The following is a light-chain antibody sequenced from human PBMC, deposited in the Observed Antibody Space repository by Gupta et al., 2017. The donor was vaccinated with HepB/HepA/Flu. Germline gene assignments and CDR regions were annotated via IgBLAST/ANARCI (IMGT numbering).Light chain of an antibody. CDR3: SSYTSSTTLV. Sequence: QSALTQPASVSGSPGQSITISSTGTSSDVGGYNYVSWYQQHPGKAPELIIYDVTNRPSGVSYRFSGSKSGNTASLTISGLQAEDEADYYCSSYTSSTTLVFGGGTKLTVL. V-gene: IGLV2-14*03. CDR1: SSDVGGYNY. CDR2: DVT. J-gene: IGLJ2*01.